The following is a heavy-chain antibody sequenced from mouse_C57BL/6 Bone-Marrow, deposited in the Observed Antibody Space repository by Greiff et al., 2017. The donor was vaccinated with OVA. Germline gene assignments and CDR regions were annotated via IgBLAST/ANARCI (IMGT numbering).Heavy chain of an antibody. CDR3: ARKGTTVVEHYAMDY. V-gene: IGHV2-2*01. D-gene: IGHD1-1*01. Sequence: VKLMESGPGLVQPSQSLSITCTVSGFSLTSYGVHWVRQSPGKGLEWLGVIWSGGSTDYNAAFISRLSISKDNSKSQVFFKMNSLQADDTAIYYCARKGTTVVEHYAMDYWGQGTSVTVSS. J-gene: IGHJ4*01. CDR2: IWSGGST. CDR1: GFSLTSYG.